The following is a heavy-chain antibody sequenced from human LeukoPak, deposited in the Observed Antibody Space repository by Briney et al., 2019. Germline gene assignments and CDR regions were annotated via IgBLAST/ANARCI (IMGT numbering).Heavy chain of an antibody. CDR3: ARTSHESVLYWSDP. J-gene: IGHJ5*02. CDR1: GYTFTTYG. D-gene: IGHD3-16*01. V-gene: IGHV1-18*01. Sequence: GASVKVSCKASGYTFTTYGIGWVRQAPGQGLEWMGWASGYNGNTNYAQKFQGRVTMTTDTSTSTAYMELRSLRSDDTAVYYCARTSHESVLYWSDPWGQGTLVNVSS. CDR2: ASGYNGNT.